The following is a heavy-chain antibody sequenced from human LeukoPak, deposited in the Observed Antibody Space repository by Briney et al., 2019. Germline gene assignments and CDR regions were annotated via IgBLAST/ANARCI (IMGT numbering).Heavy chain of an antibody. Sequence: SETLSLTCTVSGGSISSGGYYWSWIRQHPGNGLEWIGYIYYSGSTYYNPSLKSRVTISVDTSKNQFSLKLSSVTAADTAVYYCARELVLRAYYYYGMDVWGQGTTVTVSS. J-gene: IGHJ6*02. CDR3: ARELVLRAYYYYGMDV. CDR1: GGSISSGGYY. V-gene: IGHV4-31*03. D-gene: IGHD6-13*01. CDR2: IYYSGST.